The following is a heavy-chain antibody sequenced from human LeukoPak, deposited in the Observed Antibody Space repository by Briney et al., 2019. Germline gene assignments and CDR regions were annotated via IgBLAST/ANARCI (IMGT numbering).Heavy chain of an antibody. V-gene: IGHV1-24*01. CDR1: GYTLTELS. CDR2: FDPEDGET. Sequence: ASVKVSCEVSGYTLTELSMHWVRQAPGKGLEWMGGFDPEDGETIYAQKFQGRVTMTEDTSTDTAYMELSSLRSEDTAVYYCATVPVLRFLEWLLLGWGQGTLVTVSS. D-gene: IGHD3-3*01. J-gene: IGHJ4*02. CDR3: ATVPVLRFLEWLLLG.